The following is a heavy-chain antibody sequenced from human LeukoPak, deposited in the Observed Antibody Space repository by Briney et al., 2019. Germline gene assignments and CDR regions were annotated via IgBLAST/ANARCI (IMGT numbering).Heavy chain of an antibody. CDR2: IYTSGST. CDR3: ARGRTTVGKVYYFDY. D-gene: IGHD4-23*01. V-gene: IGHV4-4*07. CDR1: GGSISSYY. Sequence: PSETLSLTXTVSGGSISSYYWSWIRQPAGKGLEWIGRIYTSGSTNYNPSLKSRVTMSVDTSKNQFSLKLSSVTAADTAVYYCARGRTTVGKVYYFDYWGQGTLVTVSS. J-gene: IGHJ4*02.